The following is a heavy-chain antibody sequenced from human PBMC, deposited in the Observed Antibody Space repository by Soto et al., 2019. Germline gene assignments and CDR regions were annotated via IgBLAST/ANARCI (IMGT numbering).Heavy chain of an antibody. CDR2: IYYSGST. D-gene: IGHD1-1*01. CDR3: ARVIGVHWKLNAFDI. J-gene: IGHJ3*02. CDR1: GFSISSGHH. V-gene: IGHV4-38-2*01. Sequence: SETLSLTCAVSGFSISSGHHWGWIRQPPGKGLEWIGSIYYSGSTYHNPSLKSRLTISVDTSKNQFSLNLSSVTAADTAIYYCARVIGVHWKLNAFDIWGQGTMVTVSS.